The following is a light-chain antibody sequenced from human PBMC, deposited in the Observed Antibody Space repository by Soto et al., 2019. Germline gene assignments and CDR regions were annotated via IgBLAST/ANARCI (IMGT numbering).Light chain of an antibody. CDR3: ATWDSSLSVGV. CDR1: NSNIGNNY. V-gene: IGLV1-51*01. Sequence: QSALTQPPSVSAAPGQKVTISCSGSNSNIGNNYVSWYQHLPGAAPKLLIYDIHKRPSGIPDRFSGSKSGTSATLVITGLQTGDEADYYCATWDSSLSVGVFGTGTKLTVL. J-gene: IGLJ1*01. CDR2: DIH.